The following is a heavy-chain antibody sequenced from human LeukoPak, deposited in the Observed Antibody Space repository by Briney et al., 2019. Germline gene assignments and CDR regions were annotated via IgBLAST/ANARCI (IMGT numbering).Heavy chain of an antibody. D-gene: IGHD3-9*01. Sequence: ASVKVSCKASGYTFTSYGISWVRQAPGQGLEWMGWINTNTGNPTYAPGFTGRFVFSLDTSVSTTYLQISSLRAEDTAVYYCARGVPYYDILTGYPLSLLYYFDYWGQGTLVTVSS. V-gene: IGHV7-4-1*02. CDR3: ARGVPYYDILTGYPLSLLYYFDY. CDR2: INTNTGNP. J-gene: IGHJ4*02. CDR1: GYTFTSYG.